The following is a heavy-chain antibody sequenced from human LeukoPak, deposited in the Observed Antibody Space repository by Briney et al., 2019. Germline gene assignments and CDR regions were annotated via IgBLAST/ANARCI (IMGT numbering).Heavy chain of an antibody. J-gene: IGHJ2*01. Sequence: SETLSLTCTVSGGSISSYYWSWIRQPPGKGLKWIGYIYYSGSTNYNPSLKSRVTISVDTSKNQFSLKLSSVTAADTAVYYCARAVAARRWYFDLWGRGTLVTVSS. CDR3: ARAVAARRWYFDL. CDR2: IYYSGST. V-gene: IGHV4-59*01. D-gene: IGHD6-6*01. CDR1: GGSISSYY.